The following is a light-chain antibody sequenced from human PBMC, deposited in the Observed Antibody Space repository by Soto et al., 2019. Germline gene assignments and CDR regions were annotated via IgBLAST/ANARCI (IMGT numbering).Light chain of an antibody. CDR3: QKYDSAPFT. CDR2: SAS. CDR1: QGVRNY. Sequence: DIQMTQSPSSLSASVGDRVTISCRASQGVRNYLAWYQQKQGKVAKLLISSASTLRSGVPSRCSGSGSGTDFTLTVSSLQPEDVATYYCQKYDSAPFTLGSGTRVYIK. J-gene: IGKJ3*01. V-gene: IGKV1-27*01.